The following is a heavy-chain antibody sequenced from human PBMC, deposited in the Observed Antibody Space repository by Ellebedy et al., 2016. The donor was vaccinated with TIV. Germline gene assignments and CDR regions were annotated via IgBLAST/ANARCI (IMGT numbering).Heavy chain of an antibody. CDR3: ARDRDYGMFDP. CDR2: IKQDGSEK. V-gene: IGHV3-7*01. J-gene: IGHJ5*02. D-gene: IGHD4-17*01. CDR1: GFTFSSYW. Sequence: GESLKISCAASGFTFSSYWMSWVRQAPGKGLEWVANIKQDGSEKYYVDSVKGRFTISRDNAKNSLYLQMNSLRAEDTAVYYCARDRDYGMFDPWGQGTLVTVSS.